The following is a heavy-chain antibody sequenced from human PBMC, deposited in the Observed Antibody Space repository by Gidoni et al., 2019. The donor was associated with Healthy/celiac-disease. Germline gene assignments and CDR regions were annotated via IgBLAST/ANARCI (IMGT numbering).Heavy chain of an antibody. J-gene: IGHJ4*02. V-gene: IGHV3-9*01. CDR3: AKAPGMGAMAYHFDY. D-gene: IGHD1-26*01. CDR1: GFTFDDYA. CDR2: ISWNSGSI. Sequence: EVQLVESGGGLVQPGRSLRLSCAASGFTFDDYAMHWVRQAPGKGLEWVSGISWNSGSIGYADSVKGRFTISRDNAKNSLYLQMNSLRAEDTALYYCAKAPGMGAMAYHFDYWGQGTLVTVSS.